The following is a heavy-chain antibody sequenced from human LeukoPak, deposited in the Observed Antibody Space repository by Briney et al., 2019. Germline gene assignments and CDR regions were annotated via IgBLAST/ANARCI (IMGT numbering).Heavy chain of an antibody. D-gene: IGHD3-3*01. CDR2: IRYDGSNK. CDR3: AKDRGITIYMDV. J-gene: IGHJ6*03. Sequence: GGSLRLSCAASGFTYSSYGMHWVRQAPGKGLEWVAFIRYDGSNKYYADSVKGRFTISRDNSKNTLYLQMNSLRAEDTAVYYCAKDRGITIYMDVWGKGTTVTVSS. V-gene: IGHV3-30*02. CDR1: GFTYSSYG.